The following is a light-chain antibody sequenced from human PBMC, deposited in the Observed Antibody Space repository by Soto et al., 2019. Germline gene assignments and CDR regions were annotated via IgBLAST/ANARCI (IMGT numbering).Light chain of an antibody. Sequence: QSVLTQPPSASGTPGQRVAISCSGTRSNIGSNPVNWFQQLPGTAPKLLIYGSDQRPSGVPDRFSGSKSGTSASLPIRGLQAEDEAGYYCAAWDGGLFGPVFGGGTKLTVL. CDR2: GSD. CDR3: AAWDGGLFGPV. CDR1: RSNIGSNP. V-gene: IGLV1-44*01. J-gene: IGLJ2*01.